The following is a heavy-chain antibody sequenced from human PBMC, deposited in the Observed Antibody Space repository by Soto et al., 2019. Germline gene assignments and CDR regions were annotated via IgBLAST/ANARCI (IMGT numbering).Heavy chain of an antibody. CDR2: IYYNGNT. CDR3: ARRVTRPERFDY. Sequence: PSETLSLTCTVSGGSISSSSYYWGWIRQPPGKELERIGNIYYNGNTYYNPSLQSRVTISVDTSKNQISLKLTSATAVDTAVYYCARRVTRPERFDYWGQGALVTVSS. J-gene: IGHJ4*02. D-gene: IGHD4-4*01. V-gene: IGHV4-39*01. CDR1: GGSISSSSYY.